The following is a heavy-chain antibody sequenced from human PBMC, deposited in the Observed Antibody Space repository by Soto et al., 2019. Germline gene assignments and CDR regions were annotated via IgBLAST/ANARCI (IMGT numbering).Heavy chain of an antibody. Sequence: LRLSFVASGFTFYTYTMHWVRQAPGKGLEWVSFILYDGSDKDYADSVRGRFTISRDNSKNTLYLQMNSLTPEDTAVYYCARPRERYSGIDGWGQGTLVTVSS. D-gene: IGHD1-26*01. CDR1: GFTFYTYT. CDR2: ILYDGSDK. CDR3: ARPRERYSGIDG. V-gene: IGHV3-30-3*01. J-gene: IGHJ4*02.